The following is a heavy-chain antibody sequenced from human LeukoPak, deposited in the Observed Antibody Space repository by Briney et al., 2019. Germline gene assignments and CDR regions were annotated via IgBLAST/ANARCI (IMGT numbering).Heavy chain of an antibody. CDR3: ATSGYSSSWYFG. J-gene: IGHJ4*02. Sequence: GGSLRLSCAASGFTFSSYNMNWVRQAPGKGLEWVSSITSDSRYMYYADSVKGRFTISRDNAKNSLYLQMNSLRAEDTAVYYCATSGYSSSWYFGWGQGTLVTVSS. CDR2: ITSDSRYM. CDR1: GFTFSSYN. V-gene: IGHV3-21*01. D-gene: IGHD6-13*01.